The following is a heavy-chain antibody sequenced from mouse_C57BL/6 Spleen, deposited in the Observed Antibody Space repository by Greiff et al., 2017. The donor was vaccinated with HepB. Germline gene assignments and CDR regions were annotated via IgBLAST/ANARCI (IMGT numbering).Heavy chain of an antibody. CDR2: IYPGNSDT. CDR1: GYTFTSYW. CDR3: KALGRWYFDD. J-gene: IGHJ2*01. V-gene: IGHV1-5*01. D-gene: IGHD4-1*01. Sequence: VQLKESGTVLARPGASVKMSCKTSGYTFTSYWMHWVKQRPGQGLEWIGAIYPGNSDTSYNQKFKGKANLTAVTSASTAYMELSSLTNEDSAVYYCKALGRWYFDDWGQGTTLTVSS.